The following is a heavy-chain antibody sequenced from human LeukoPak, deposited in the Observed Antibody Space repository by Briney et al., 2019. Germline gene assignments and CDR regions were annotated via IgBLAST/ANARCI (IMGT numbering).Heavy chain of an antibody. J-gene: IGHJ5*01. V-gene: IGHV3-21*04. D-gene: IGHD4-23*01. Sequence: GGSLRLSCAASGFTFTDFYMNWVRQAPGKGLEWVSWISPTSSYMYYADSVKGRFTISRDNAKNSLYLQMNRLRAEDTALYYCVRAAVGVNSRVDTWGHGTLVTVSS. CDR2: ISPTSSYM. CDR3: VRAAVGVNSRVDT. CDR1: GFTFTDFY.